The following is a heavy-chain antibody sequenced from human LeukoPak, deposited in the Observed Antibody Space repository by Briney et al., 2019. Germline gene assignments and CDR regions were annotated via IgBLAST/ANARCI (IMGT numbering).Heavy chain of an antibody. CDR3: AREDDRSFGAYDC. CDR1: NYTFSDYD. Sequence: ASVKVSCKASNYTFSDYDVTWVRQAPGQGLEWMGWVSKYTGNADYAPKFQGRVSMTTDTSTRTAYMELRSLRPDDTAVYFCAREDDRSFGAYDCWGQGTLVTVS. V-gene: IGHV1-18*01. CDR2: VSKYTGNA. D-gene: IGHD4-17*01. J-gene: IGHJ4*02.